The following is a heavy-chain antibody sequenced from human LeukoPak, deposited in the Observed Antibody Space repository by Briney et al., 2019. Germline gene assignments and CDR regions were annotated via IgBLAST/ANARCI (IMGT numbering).Heavy chain of an antibody. CDR1: GFTFSSYW. CDR2: ISYDGSNK. J-gene: IGHJ6*03. CDR3: ARAILCGGDCGYMDV. D-gene: IGHD2-21*02. Sequence: GGSLRLSCAASGFTFSSYWMHWVRQAPGKGLVWVALISYDGSNKYYADSVKGRFTISRDNAKNSLYLQMNSLRAEDTAVYYCARAILCGGDCGYMDVWGKGTTVTISS. V-gene: IGHV3-30*03.